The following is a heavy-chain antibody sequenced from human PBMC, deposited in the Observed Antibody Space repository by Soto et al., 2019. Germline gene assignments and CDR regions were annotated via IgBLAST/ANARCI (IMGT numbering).Heavy chain of an antibody. CDR1: GYTFVTHA. V-gene: IGHV1-18*01. D-gene: IGHD6-13*01. J-gene: IGHJ5*02. Sequence: GASVHVCCKASGYTFVTHAISWVRQAPGQGLEWMGWISVYNGNTNYAQKLQGRVTMTTDTSTSTAYMELRSLRSDDTAVYYCAKGGIAAAGPGFRFDPWGQGTRVTVSA. CDR2: ISVYNGNT. CDR3: AKGGIAAAGPGFRFDP.